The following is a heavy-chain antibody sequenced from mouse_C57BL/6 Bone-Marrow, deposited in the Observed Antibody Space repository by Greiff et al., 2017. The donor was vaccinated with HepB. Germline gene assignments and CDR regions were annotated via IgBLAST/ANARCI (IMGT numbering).Heavy chain of an antibody. CDR3: ARHGDRTTVVATWGDYFDY. V-gene: IGHV5-6*01. J-gene: IGHJ2*01. D-gene: IGHD1-1*01. CDR2: ISSGRSYT. CDR1: GFTFSSYG. Sequence: EVKLQESGGDLVKPGGSLKLSCAASGFTFSSYGMSWVRQTPDKRLEWVATISSGRSYTYYPDSVKGRFTISRDNAKNTLYLQMSSLKSEDTAMYYCARHGDRTTVVATWGDYFDYWGQGTTLTVSS.